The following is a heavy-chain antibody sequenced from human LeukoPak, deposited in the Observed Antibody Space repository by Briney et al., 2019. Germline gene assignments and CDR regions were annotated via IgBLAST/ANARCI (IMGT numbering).Heavy chain of an antibody. CDR3: ARLDYYGSGSYEP. CDR1: GYTFTGYY. D-gene: IGHD3-10*01. J-gene: IGHJ5*02. CDR2: INPNSGGT. Sequence: ASVKVSCKASGYTFTGYYMHWVRQAPGQGLEGMGWINPNSGGTNYAQKFQGRVTMTRNTSISTDYMELSRLRSDDTAVYYCARLDYYGSGSYEPWGQGTLVTVSS. V-gene: IGHV1-2*02.